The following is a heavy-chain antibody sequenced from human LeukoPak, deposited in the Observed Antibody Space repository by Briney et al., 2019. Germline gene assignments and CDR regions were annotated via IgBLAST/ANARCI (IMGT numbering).Heavy chain of an antibody. CDR2: IYHSGST. D-gene: IGHD6-19*01. CDR3: VRGSSGWRYNWFDP. J-gene: IGHJ5*02. CDR1: GYSISSGYY. V-gene: IGHV4-38-2*02. Sequence: PSETLSLTCTVSGYSISSGYYWGWIRQPPGKGLEWIGSIYHSGSTYYNPSLKSRVTISVDTSKNQFSLKLSSVTAADTAVYYCVRGSSGWRYNWFDPWGQGTLVTVSS.